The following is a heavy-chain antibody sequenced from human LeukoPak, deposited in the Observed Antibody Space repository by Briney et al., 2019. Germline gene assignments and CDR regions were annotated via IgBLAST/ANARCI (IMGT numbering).Heavy chain of an antibody. Sequence: GGSLRLSCAASGFTIGPYAMYWVRQGPWRGLEWVSVIKADGSGTFADSVRGRFTTSRDNSKNSLYLQMNSLTSEDTALYYCATWAFYHNLDVWGQGTTVIVSS. J-gene: IGHJ6*02. CDR1: GFTIGPYA. V-gene: IGHV3-43*02. CDR3: ATWAFYHNLDV. D-gene: IGHD2/OR15-2a*01. CDR2: IKADGSGT.